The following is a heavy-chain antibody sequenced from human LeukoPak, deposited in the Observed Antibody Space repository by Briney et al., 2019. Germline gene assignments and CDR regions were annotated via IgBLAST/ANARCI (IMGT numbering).Heavy chain of an antibody. CDR2: ISRSSYYI. D-gene: IGHD5/OR15-5a*01. CDR1: GFTFSGST. V-gene: IGHV3-21*01. Sequence: TGGSLRLSCAASGFTFSGSTMNWVRQAPGKGLEWVSSISRSSYYIYYTDSVKGRFTISRDNAKNSLYLQMNSLRAEDTAVYYCARDPPLVSGPVYYYYYMDVWGKGTTVTVSS. CDR3: ARDPPLVSGPVYYYYYMDV. J-gene: IGHJ6*03.